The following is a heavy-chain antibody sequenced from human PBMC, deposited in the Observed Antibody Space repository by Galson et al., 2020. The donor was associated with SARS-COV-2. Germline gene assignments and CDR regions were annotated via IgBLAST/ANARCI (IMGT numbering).Heavy chain of an antibody. D-gene: IGHD5-12*01. Sequence: SQTLSLPCTVSGGSISSGGYYWSWIRQHPGKGLEWIGYIYYSGSTYYNPSLKSRVTISVDTSKNQFSLKLSSVTAADTAVYYCARDPRGPRDGYNLPPYYFDYWGQGTLVTVSS. CDR1: GGSISSGGYY. J-gene: IGHJ4*02. CDR2: IYYSGST. V-gene: IGHV4-31*03. CDR3: ARDPRGPRDGYNLPPYYFDY.